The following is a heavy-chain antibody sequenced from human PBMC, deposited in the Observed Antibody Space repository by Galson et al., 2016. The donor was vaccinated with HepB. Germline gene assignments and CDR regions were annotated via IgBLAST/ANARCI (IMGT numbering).Heavy chain of an antibody. D-gene: IGHD1-26*01. CDR3: ARSGSYYIFDY. CDR1: GDSITSYR. CDR2: IYGSGNI. V-gene: IGHV4-59*01. Sequence: SETLSLTCTVSGDSITSYRWSWIRQPPGRGLEWIGYIYGSGNINYNPSLKSRVTLSLDTSKNQISLKLTSVTAADTAVYYCARSGSYYIFDYWGQGTLVTVSS. J-gene: IGHJ4*02.